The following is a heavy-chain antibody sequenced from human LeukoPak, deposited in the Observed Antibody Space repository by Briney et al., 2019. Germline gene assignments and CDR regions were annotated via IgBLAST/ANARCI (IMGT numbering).Heavy chain of an antibody. V-gene: IGHV4-4*08. CDR1: GGSISSYY. D-gene: IGHD6-6*01. CDR3: ARAQIAARSAFDI. Sequence: SETLPLTCTVSGGSISSYYWSWIRQPPGKGLEWIGRIYTSGSTNYNPSLKSRVTISEDTSKNQFSLKLSSVTAADTAVYYCARAQIAARSAFDIWGQGTMVTVSS. CDR2: IYTSGST. J-gene: IGHJ3*02.